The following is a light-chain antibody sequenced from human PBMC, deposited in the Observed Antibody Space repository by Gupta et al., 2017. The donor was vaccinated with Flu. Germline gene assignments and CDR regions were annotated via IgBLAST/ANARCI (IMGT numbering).Light chain of an antibody. CDR1: QSVDGF. J-gene: IGKJ2*01. CDR3: QQYVRLPYT. CDR2: QTS. Sequence: DIQVTQSPPTLSASVGDRVSITCRASQSVDGFLAWYQQRPGRAPKLLMYQTSGVQNGVSARFSGSGSGAEFTLTINKLQPDDFATYCCQQYVRLPYTFGQGTKV. V-gene: IGKV1-5*03.